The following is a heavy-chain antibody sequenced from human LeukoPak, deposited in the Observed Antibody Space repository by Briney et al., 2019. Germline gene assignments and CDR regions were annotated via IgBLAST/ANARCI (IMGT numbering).Heavy chain of an antibody. V-gene: IGHV3-23*01. CDR2: ISGSGGST. D-gene: IGHD1-20*01. Sequence: GGSLTLSCAASGFTFSSYAMSWVRQAPGKGLEWVSAISGSGGSTSYADSVKGRFTISRDNSENTLYLQMSSLTAEDTAVYYCAKDRTFGITGTLVGDWGQGTLVTVSS. CDR3: AKDRTFGITGTLVGD. J-gene: IGHJ4*02. CDR1: GFTFSSYA.